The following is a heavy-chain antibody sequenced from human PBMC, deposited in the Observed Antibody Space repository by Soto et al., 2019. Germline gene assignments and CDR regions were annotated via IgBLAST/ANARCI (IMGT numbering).Heavy chain of an antibody. D-gene: IGHD6-13*01. CDR3: AGEGQQQAQETYYYFYGMDI. CDR2: ISGDSVNT. J-gene: IGHJ6*01. V-gene: IGHV1-18*01. Sequence: QVHLVQSGGELKKPGASVKVSCKAAGYNFTTYGISWVRQAPGQGLEWMGWISGDSVNTKSAPKLQDRITMTTDTSAGTVYRELGRLRSDDTAVYFWAGEGQQQAQETYYYFYGMDIWGQGTTVTVSS. CDR1: GYNFTTYG.